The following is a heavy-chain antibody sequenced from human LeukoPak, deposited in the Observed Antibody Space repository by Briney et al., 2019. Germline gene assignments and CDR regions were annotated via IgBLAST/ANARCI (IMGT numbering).Heavy chain of an antibody. D-gene: IGHD5-18*01. CDR3: ARRGTAMAKNFDY. CDR2: INHSGST. Sequence: SETLSLTCAVYGGPFSGYYWSWIRPPPGKGLEWIGEINHSGSTNYNPSLKSRVTISVDTSKNQFSLKLSSVTAADTAVYYCARRGTAMAKNFDYWGQGTLVTVSS. CDR1: GGPFSGYY. V-gene: IGHV4-34*01. J-gene: IGHJ4*02.